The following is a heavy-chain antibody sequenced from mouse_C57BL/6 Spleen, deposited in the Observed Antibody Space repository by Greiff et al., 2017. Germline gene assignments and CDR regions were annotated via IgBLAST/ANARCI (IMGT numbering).Heavy chain of an antibody. CDR1: GFSLTSYA. V-gene: IGHV2-9-1*01. J-gene: IGHJ3*01. CDR3: ARGYDYDVAWFAY. D-gene: IGHD2-4*01. CDR2: IWTGGGT. Sequence: VKLMESGPGLVAPSQSLSITCTVSGFSLTSYAISWVRPPPGKGLEWLGVIWTGGGTNYNSALKSRLSISKDNSKSQVFLKMNSLQTDDTARYYCARGYDYDVAWFAYWGQGTLVTVSA.